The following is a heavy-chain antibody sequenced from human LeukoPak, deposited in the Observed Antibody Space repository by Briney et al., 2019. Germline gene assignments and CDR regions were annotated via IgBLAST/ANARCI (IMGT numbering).Heavy chain of an antibody. J-gene: IGHJ4*02. V-gene: IGHV3-74*01. Sequence: GGSLRLSCAASGNYWMHWVRQAPGKGLVWVSHINSDGSWTSYADSVKGRFTISKDNAKNTVYLQMNNLRAEDTAVYYCASFYETYWGRGTLVTVSS. CDR3: ASFYETY. CDR1: GNYW. D-gene: IGHD2/OR15-2a*01. CDR2: INSDGSWT.